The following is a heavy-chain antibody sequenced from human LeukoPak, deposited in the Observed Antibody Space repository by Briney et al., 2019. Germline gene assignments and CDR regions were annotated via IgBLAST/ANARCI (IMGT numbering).Heavy chain of an antibody. D-gene: IGHD6-6*01. V-gene: IGHV1-69*04. CDR1: GGTFSSYA. CDR2: IIPILGIA. CDR3: AREDSSSSTDY. Sequence: SVKVSCKASGGTFSSYAISWVRQAPGQGLEWMGRIIPILGIANYAQKFQGRVTVTADKSTSTAYMELSSLRSEDTAVYYCAREDSSSSTDYWGQGTLVTVSS. J-gene: IGHJ4*02.